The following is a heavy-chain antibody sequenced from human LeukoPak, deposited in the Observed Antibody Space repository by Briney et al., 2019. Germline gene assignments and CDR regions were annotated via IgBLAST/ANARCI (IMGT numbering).Heavy chain of an antibody. CDR1: GGSISNYY. D-gene: IGHD1-26*01. CDR3: ARVGGTNYYYYGMDV. CDR2: IYYSGST. J-gene: IGHJ6*02. V-gene: IGHV4-59*01. Sequence: PSQTLSLTCTVSGGSISNYYWSWIRQPPGKGLEWIGYIYYSGSTNYNPSLKSRVTISVDTSKNQFSLKLSSVTAADTAVYYCARVGGTNYYYYGMDVWGQGTTVTVSS.